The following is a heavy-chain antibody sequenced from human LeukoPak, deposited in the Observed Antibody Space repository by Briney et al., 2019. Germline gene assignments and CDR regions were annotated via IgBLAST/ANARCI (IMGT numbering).Heavy chain of an antibody. V-gene: IGHV4-39*07. CDR3: ARKPDDAFDI. J-gene: IGHJ3*02. CDR1: GFTFSSYS. Sequence: GSLRLSCAASGFTFSSYSMNWVRQAPGKGLEWIGSIYYSGSTYYNPSLKSRVTISVDTSKNQFSLKLSSVTAADTAVYYCARKPDDAFDIWGQGTMVAVSS. CDR2: IYYSGST. D-gene: IGHD1-14*01.